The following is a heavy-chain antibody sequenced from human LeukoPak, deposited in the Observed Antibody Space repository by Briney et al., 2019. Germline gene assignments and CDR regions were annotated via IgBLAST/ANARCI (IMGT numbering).Heavy chain of an antibody. V-gene: IGHV4-34*01. D-gene: IGHD2-2*01. J-gene: IGHJ4*02. CDR2: INHSGST. CDR3: ARGSRRRYIVVVPAALDY. CDR1: GGSFSGYY. Sequence: SETLSLTCAVYGGSFSGYYWSWIRQPPGKGLEWIGEINHSGSTNYNPSLKSRVTISVDTSKNQFSLKLSSVTAADTAVYYCARGSRRRYIVVVPAALDYWGQGTLVTVSS.